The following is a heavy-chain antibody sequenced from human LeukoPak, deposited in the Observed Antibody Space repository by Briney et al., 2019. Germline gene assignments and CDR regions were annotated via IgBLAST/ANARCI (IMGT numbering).Heavy chain of an antibody. D-gene: IGHD1-26*01. CDR2: IYYSGST. V-gene: IGHV4-39*01. CDR3: ARKVGGTSLHYFDY. Sequence: SETLSLTCTASGGSISSSSYYWGWIRQPPGKGLEWIGSIYYSGSTYYNPSLKSRVTISVDTSKNQFSLKLSSVTAADTAVYYCARKVGGTSLHYFDYWGQGTLVTVSS. J-gene: IGHJ4*02. CDR1: GGSISSSSYY.